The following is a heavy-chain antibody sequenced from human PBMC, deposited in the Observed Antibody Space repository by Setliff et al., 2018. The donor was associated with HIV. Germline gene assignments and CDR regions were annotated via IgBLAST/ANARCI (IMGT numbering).Heavy chain of an antibody. Sequence: LSLTCSVTGGSIIYYFWGWIRMPPGKGLEWIGYIYYSGSTDYNPSLKCRVTISVDTSTNQVSLTLNSVTAADTAVYYCARSPGVDANMAFDYWGQGTLVTVSS. V-gene: IGHV4-59*01. CDR3: ARSPGVDANMAFDY. J-gene: IGHJ4*02. D-gene: IGHD2-15*01. CDR2: IYYSGST. CDR1: GGSIIYYF.